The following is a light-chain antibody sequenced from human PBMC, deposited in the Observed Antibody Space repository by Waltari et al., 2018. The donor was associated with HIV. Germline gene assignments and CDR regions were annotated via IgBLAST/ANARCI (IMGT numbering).Light chain of an antibody. J-gene: IGLJ1*01. Sequence: QSALTQPASVSGSPGQSITISCTGTSSHVGGYNYVSWYQQHPGKAPKLMTYDVSTWPSGVSNRFSGSKSGNTASLTISGLQSEDEADYYCQSHDNKICYVFGGGTYVTVL. CDR1: SSHVGGYNY. V-gene: IGLV2-14*01. CDR3: QSHDNKICYV. CDR2: DVS.